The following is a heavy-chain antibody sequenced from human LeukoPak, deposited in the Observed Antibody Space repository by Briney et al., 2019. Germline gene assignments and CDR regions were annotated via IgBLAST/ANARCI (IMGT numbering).Heavy chain of an antibody. Sequence: SVEVSCKASGGTFSSYAISWVRQAPGQGLGWMGGIIPIFGTANYAQKFQGRVTITTDESTSTAYMELSSLRSEDTAVYYCAARSGSWFDPWGQGTLVTVSS. CDR1: GGTFSSYA. D-gene: IGHD1-1*01. V-gene: IGHV1-69*05. J-gene: IGHJ5*02. CDR3: AARSGSWFDP. CDR2: IIPIFGTA.